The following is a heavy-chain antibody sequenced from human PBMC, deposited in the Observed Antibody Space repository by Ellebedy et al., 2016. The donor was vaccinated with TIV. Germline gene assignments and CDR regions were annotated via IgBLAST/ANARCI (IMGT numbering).Heavy chain of an antibody. V-gene: IGHV3-74*01. J-gene: IGHJ6*02. D-gene: IGHD5-24*01. CDR3: AREMATLGYYYGLDV. CDR2: INSDGSST. CDR1: GFTFSSYW. Sequence: GESLKISCAASGFTFSSYWMHWVRQAPGKGLVWVSRINSDGSSTSHADSVTGRVTVSRDNAKKTLYLQLNSLRAEDTAVYYCAREMATLGYYYGLDVWGQGTTVTVSS.